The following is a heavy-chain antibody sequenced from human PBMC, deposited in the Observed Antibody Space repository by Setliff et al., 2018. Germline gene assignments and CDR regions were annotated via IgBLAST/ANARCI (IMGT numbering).Heavy chain of an antibody. CDR2: IIPIFGTA. V-gene: IGHV1-69*06. J-gene: IGHJ4*02. CDR3: ARGSSSGYYFDY. CDR1: GGTFSSYA. D-gene: IGHD6-6*01. Sequence: SVKVSCKASGGTFSSYAISWVRQAPGQGLEWMGRIIPIFGTANYAQKFQGRVTITADKSTSTAYMELSRLRSDDTAVYYCARGSSSGYYFDYWGQGTLVTVSS.